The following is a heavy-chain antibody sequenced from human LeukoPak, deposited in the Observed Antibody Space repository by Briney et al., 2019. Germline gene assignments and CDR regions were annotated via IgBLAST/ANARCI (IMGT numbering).Heavy chain of an antibody. CDR2: IYYSGST. Sequence: PSETLSLTCTVSGGSISSYYWSWIRQPPGKGLEWIGYIYYSGSTNYNPSLKSRVTISVDTSKNQFSLKLSSVTAADTAVYYCARVGQQLPYFDYRGQGTLVTVSS. CDR1: GGSISSYY. D-gene: IGHD6-13*01. V-gene: IGHV4-59*01. CDR3: ARVGQQLPYFDY. J-gene: IGHJ4*02.